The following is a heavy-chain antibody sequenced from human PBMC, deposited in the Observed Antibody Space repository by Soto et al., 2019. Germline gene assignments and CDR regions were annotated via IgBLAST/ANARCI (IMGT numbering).Heavy chain of an antibody. V-gene: IGHV3-30-3*01. CDR3: ARDQARSKMATIRGHFDY. CDR1: GFTFSSYA. CDR2: ISYDGSNK. J-gene: IGHJ4*02. D-gene: IGHD5-12*01. Sequence: LRLSCAASGFTFSSYAMHWVRQAPGKGLEWVAVISYDGSNKYYADSVKGRFTISRDNSKNTLYLQMNSLRAEDTAVYYCARDQARSKMATIRGHFDYWGQGTLVTVSS.